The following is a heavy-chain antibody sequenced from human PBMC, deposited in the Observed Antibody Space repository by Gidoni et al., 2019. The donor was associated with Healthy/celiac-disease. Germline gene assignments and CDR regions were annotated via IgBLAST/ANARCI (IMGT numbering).Heavy chain of an antibody. V-gene: IGHV3-11*01. CDR3: ARDLAVGDYYYYYGMDV. J-gene: IGHJ6*02. CDR1: GFTFTDYY. CDR2: ISSSGSTI. Sequence: QVQLVESGGGLVMPGGSLRLLCVASGFTFTDYYMSWIRQSPGKGLEWVSYISSSGSTIDNADSVKGRFTISRDNAKNSLYMQMNSLRAEDTAVYYWARDLAVGDYYYYYGMDVWGQGTTVTVSS. D-gene: IGHD3-16*01.